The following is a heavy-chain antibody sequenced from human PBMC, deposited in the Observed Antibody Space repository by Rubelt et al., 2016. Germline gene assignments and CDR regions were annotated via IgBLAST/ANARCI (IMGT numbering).Heavy chain of an antibody. CDR3: ARTYSSTWTRFDY. V-gene: IGHV4-39*01. D-gene: IGHD6-13*01. CDR1: GGSISSSSYY. J-gene: IGHJ4*02. CDR2: IYYSGST. Sequence: QLQLQESGPGLVKPSETLSLTCTVSGGSISSSSYYWGWIRQPPEKGLEWIGSIYYSGSTYYNPSLKRRVTISIDTSKNQFSLNRNSVTAADTAVYYCARTYSSTWTRFDYWGQGTLVIVSS.